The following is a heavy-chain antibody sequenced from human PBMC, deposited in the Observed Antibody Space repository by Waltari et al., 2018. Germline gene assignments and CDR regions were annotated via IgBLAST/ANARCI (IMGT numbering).Heavy chain of an antibody. Sequence: MHWVRQAPGKELEWVAVMSYDGRKNYYADSVKSRFTISRDNSKNTLYLQMNSLRPEDTAVYYCAKADGALWTLFDYWGQGTLVTVSS. D-gene: IGHD4-17*01. CDR2: MSYDGRKN. J-gene: IGHJ4*02. V-gene: IGHV3-30*18. CDR3: AKADGALWTLFDY.